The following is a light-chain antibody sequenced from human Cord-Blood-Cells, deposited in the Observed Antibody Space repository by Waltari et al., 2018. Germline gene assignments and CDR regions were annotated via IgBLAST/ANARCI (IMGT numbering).Light chain of an antibody. V-gene: IGLV2-14*01. CDR3: SSYTSSSTLVV. Sequence: QSALTQPASVSGSPGQSITISCTGTSRDVGGYNYVSWYQQHPGKAPKLMIYDVSNRPSGVSNRFSGSKSGNTASLTISGLQAEDAADYYCSSYTSSSTLVVFGGGTKLTVL. J-gene: IGLJ2*01. CDR2: DVS. CDR1: SRDVGGYNY.